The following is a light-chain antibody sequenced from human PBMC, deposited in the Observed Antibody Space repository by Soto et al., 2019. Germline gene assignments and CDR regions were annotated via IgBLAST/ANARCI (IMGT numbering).Light chain of an antibody. CDR1: QGISNA. J-gene: IGKJ5*01. CDR3: QQFNGFPT. CDR2: DAS. V-gene: IGKV1-13*02. Sequence: AIQLTQSPSSLSASVGVTVTITCRASQGISNALAWYQQIPGKPPKLLIYDASTLESGVPSRFSGSGSGTDFTLTISSLQPGDFATYYCQQFNGFPTFGQGTRLEIQ.